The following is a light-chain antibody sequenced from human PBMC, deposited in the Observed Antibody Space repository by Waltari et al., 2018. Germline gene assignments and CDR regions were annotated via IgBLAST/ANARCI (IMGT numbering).Light chain of an antibody. CDR3: CSYAGSRTFVV. V-gene: IGLV2-23*01. CDR1: SSDVGSYNL. J-gene: IGLJ2*01. Sequence: QSALTQPASVSGSRGQSITLSCTGTSSDVGSYNLVSWYQQHPGKAPKLLIYEGSKRPSGISNRFSGSKAGNTASLTISGLQAEDEADYYCCSYAGSRTFVVFGGGTKLTVL. CDR2: EGS.